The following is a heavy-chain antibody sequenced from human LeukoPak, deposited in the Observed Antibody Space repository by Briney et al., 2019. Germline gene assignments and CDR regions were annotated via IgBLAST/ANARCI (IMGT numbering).Heavy chain of an antibody. D-gene: IGHD3-10*01. V-gene: IGHV3-33*01. J-gene: IGHJ4*02. CDR1: GFTFSSYG. CDR2: IWYDGSNK. Sequence: GRSLRLSCAASGFTFSSYGMHWVRQAPGKGLEWVAVIWYDGSNKYYADSVKGRFTISRDNSENTLYLQMNSLRAEDTAVYYCARDAFTMVRGVIITGYYFDYWGQGTLVTVSS. CDR3: ARDAFTMVRGVIITGYYFDY.